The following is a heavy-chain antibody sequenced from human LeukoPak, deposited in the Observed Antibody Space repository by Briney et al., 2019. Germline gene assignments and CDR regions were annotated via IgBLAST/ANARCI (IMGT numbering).Heavy chain of an antibody. Sequence: GGSLRLSCAASGFTFSSYAMSWVRQAPGKGLEWVSAISGRGGSTYYADSVKGRFTISRDNSKNTLYLQMNSLRAEDTAVYYCAKRWQLLWFGESPFDYWGQGTLVTVSS. V-gene: IGHV3-23*01. CDR1: GFTFSSYA. CDR2: ISGRGGST. J-gene: IGHJ4*02. D-gene: IGHD3-10*01. CDR3: AKRWQLLWFGESPFDY.